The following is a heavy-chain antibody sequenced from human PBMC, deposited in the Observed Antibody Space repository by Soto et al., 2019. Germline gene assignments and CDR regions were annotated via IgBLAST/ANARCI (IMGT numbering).Heavy chain of an antibody. V-gene: IGHV1-18*04. CDR3: ARAALSSSSAGFSVY. J-gene: IGHJ4*02. CDR2: VSPKNGNT. Sequence: ASVKVSCKASGYTLSNYGINWVRQAPGQGPEWMGWVSPKNGNTNYAQKLQGRVTMTTDISTNTAFMELKSLTSDDTALYFCARAALSSSSAGFSVYWGQGTLVTVSS. CDR1: GYTLSNYG. D-gene: IGHD6-6*01.